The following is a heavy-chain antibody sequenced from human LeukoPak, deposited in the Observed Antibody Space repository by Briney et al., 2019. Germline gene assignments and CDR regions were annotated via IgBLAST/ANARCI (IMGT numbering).Heavy chain of an antibody. CDR2: IYYSGST. CDR1: GGSISSGGYS. J-gene: IGHJ5*02. Sequence: PSETLSLTCAVSGGSISSGGYSWSWIRQPPGKGLEWIGYIYYSGSTNYNPSLKSRVTISIDTSKNQFSLKLSSVTAADTAVYYCARSMTTVTYNWFDPWGQGTRVTVSS. V-gene: IGHV4-61*08. CDR3: ARSMTTVTYNWFDP. D-gene: IGHD4-17*01.